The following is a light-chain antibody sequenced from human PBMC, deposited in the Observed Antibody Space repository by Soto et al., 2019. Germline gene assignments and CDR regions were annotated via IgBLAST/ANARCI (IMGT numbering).Light chain of an antibody. V-gene: IGKV3-15*01. J-gene: IGKJ4*01. CDR3: QQYNDWPRT. CDR2: GAS. CDR1: QSVNSN. Sequence: EIVMTQSPATLSVSPGERATLSCRASQSVNSNLAWYQQKPGQAPRILIYGASTRATAIPARFSGSGSGTEFTLTISSLQSEDFAVDYCQQYNDWPRTFGGGTKVDIK.